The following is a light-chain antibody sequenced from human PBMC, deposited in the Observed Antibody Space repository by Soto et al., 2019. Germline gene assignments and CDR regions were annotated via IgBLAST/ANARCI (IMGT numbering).Light chain of an antibody. J-gene: IGKJ1*01. CDR1: QAISSG. Sequence: DIQITQPPSTLSGSVRDRITITCRASQAISSGLAWYQQKPGKAPKLLIYKASTLKSGVPSRFSGSGSGTEFTLTISSLQPDDFATYYCQHYNSYSEAFGQGTKVDIK. V-gene: IGKV1-5*03. CDR2: KAS. CDR3: QHYNSYSEA.